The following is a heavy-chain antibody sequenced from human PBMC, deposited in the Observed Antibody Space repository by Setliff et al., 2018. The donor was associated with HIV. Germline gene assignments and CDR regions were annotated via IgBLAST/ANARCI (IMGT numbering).Heavy chain of an antibody. D-gene: IGHD3-22*01. J-gene: IGHJ4*02. V-gene: IGHV1-2*06. CDR3: ARVTFYGSANYESSGYAVDH. Sequence: ASVKVSCKASGHTFTGYYLHWVRQAPGQGLEWMGRINPNSGGTNYAQKFQGRVTMTRDTSITTAYMELSRLRSDDTAVYYCARVTFYGSANYESSGYAVDHWGQGTLVTVSS. CDR1: GHTFTGYY. CDR2: INPNSGGT.